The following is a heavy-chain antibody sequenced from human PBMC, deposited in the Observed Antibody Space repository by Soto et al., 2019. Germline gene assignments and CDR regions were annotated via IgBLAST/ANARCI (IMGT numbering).Heavy chain of an antibody. D-gene: IGHD5-18*01. CDR1: GGSISSSSYY. J-gene: IGHJ6*02. CDR3: ARTIRGHSYGYGADYYYGMDV. CDR2: IYYSGST. Sequence: SETLSLTCTVSGGSISSSSYYWGWIRQPPGKGLEWIGSIYYSGSTYYNPSLKSRVTISVDTSKNQFSLKLSSVTAADTAVYYCARTIRGHSYGYGADYYYGMDVWGQGTTVTVP. V-gene: IGHV4-39*01.